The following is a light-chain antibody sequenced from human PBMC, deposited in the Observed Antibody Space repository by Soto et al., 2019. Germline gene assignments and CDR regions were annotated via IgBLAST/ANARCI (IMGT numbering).Light chain of an antibody. CDR3: QQSFDTPIT. Sequence: DIQMTQSPSSLSASVGDGVTITCRASQSISSYLNWYQQKPGKAPKLLISAPSTLQSGVPSRFSGSGSGTDFTLTISSLHPEDFATYYCQQSFDTPITFGQGTRLEIK. J-gene: IGKJ5*01. CDR1: QSISSY. V-gene: IGKV1-39*01. CDR2: APS.